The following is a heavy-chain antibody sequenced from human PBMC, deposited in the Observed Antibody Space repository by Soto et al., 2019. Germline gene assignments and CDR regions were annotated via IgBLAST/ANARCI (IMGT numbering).Heavy chain of an antibody. Sequence: QVQLQESGPGLVKPSETLSLTCTVSGGSISSYYWSWIRQPPGKGLEWIGSIYYSGSTNYNPSLKSRVPISVDTSKNQFSLKLSSVTAADTAVYYGARARSTAWYFDLWGRGTLVTVSS. CDR2: IYYSGST. V-gene: IGHV4-59*01. D-gene: IGHD2-21*02. J-gene: IGHJ2*01. CDR1: GGSISSYY. CDR3: ARARSTAWYFDL.